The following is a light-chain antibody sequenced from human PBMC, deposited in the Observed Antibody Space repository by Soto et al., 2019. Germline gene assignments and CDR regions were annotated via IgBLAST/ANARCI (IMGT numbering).Light chain of an antibody. Sequence: QSVLTQPASVSGSPGQSITISCTGTSSDVGTYNYVSWYQHHPGKAPKLMIYEVNNRPSGVSNRCSGSKSGNTASLTISGLQADDEADYYCSSYTTSSTLVVFGGGTKLTVL. J-gene: IGLJ3*02. CDR1: SSDVGTYNY. CDR3: SSYTTSSTLVV. V-gene: IGLV2-14*01. CDR2: EVN.